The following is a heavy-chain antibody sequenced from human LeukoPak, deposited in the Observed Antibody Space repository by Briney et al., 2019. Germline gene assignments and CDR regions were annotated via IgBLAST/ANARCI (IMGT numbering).Heavy chain of an antibody. Sequence: PSETLSLTCTVSGGSISSSSYYWGWLRQPPGKGLEWIGSIYYSGSTYYNPSLKSRVTISVDTSKNQFSLKLSSVTAADTAVYYCASYNYYSLPFDYWGQGTLVTVSS. V-gene: IGHV4-39*01. CDR3: ASYNYYSLPFDY. J-gene: IGHJ4*02. CDR2: IYYSGST. D-gene: IGHD5-24*01. CDR1: GGSISSSSYY.